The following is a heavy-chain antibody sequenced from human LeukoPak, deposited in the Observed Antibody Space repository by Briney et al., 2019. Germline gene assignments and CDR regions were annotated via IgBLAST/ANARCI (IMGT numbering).Heavy chain of an antibody. CDR3: GRSGHYGTDV. V-gene: IGHV5-51*01. Sequence: GESLKISCTGSGYSFTSYWIAWVGPMPGKGREWMGIIYAGGSDTRYSPSFQGQVTISVDKSINTAYLQWRSLRASDTAMYYCGRSGHYGTDVWGQGTTVTVSS. D-gene: IGHD3-10*01. J-gene: IGHJ6*02. CDR1: GYSFTSYW. CDR2: IYAGGSDT.